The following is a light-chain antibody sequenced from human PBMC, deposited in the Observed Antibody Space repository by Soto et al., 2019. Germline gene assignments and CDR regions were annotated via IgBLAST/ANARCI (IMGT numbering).Light chain of an antibody. V-gene: IGLV1-44*01. CDR1: SSNIGSNT. Sequence: QSVLTQPPSASGTPGQRVTISCSGRSSNIGSNTVNWYQQLPGTAPKLLIYSNNQRPSGVPDRFSGSKSGTSASLAISGLQSEDEADYDCAAWDDSLHGPVFGGGTKLTVL. J-gene: IGLJ2*01. CDR2: SNN. CDR3: AAWDDSLHGPV.